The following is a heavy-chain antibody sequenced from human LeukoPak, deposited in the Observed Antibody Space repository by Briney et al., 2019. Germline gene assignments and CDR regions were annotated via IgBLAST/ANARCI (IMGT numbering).Heavy chain of an antibody. CDR1: GYTFTNYY. Sequence: ASVKVSCKASGYTFTNYYMHWVRQAPGQGLEWMGIINPSGGSTIYAQKFQGRVTMTEDTSTDTAYMELSSLRSEDTAVYYCATLLITMVRGVVHDAFDIWGQGTMVTVSS. V-gene: IGHV1-46*01. J-gene: IGHJ3*02. CDR3: ATLLITMVRGVVHDAFDI. CDR2: INPSGGST. D-gene: IGHD3-10*01.